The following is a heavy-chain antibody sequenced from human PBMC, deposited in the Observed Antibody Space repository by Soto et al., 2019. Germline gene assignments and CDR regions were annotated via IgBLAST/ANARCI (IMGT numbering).Heavy chain of an antibody. CDR2: ISAYNGNT. V-gene: IGHV1-18*01. CDR3: ARDLFGGYCLDY. J-gene: IGHJ4*02. Sequence: ASVKVSCKASGYTFTSYGINWVRQAPGQGLEWMGWISAYNGNTNYAQKLQGRVTMTTDTSKNQFSLRLTSVTAADTAVYYCARDLFGGYCLDYWGQGALVTVSS. CDR1: GYTFTSYG. D-gene: IGHD5-12*01.